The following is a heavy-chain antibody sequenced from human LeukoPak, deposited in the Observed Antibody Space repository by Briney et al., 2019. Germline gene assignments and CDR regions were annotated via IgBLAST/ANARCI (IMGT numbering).Heavy chain of an antibody. CDR3: ARSDYYGSGSYYKVDY. CDR1: GYTFTSYG. CDR2: INPNSGGT. D-gene: IGHD3-10*01. Sequence: GASVKVSCKASGYTFTSYGISWVRQAPGQGLEWMGWINPNSGGTNYAQKFQGRVTMTRDTSISTAYMELSRLRSDDTAVYYCARSDYYGSGSYYKVDYWGQGTLVTVSS. V-gene: IGHV1-2*02. J-gene: IGHJ4*02.